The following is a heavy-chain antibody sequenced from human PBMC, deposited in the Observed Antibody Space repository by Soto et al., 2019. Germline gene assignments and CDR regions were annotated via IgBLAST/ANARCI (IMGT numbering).Heavy chain of an antibody. J-gene: IGHJ6*01. Sequence: ASVKVSCKASGYTFTSYGISWVRQAPGQGLERMGWISAYNGNTNYAQKLQGRVTMTTDTSTSTAYMELRSLRSDDTAVYYSAREGGVVRGLDYYAGRDVWGQGTTVTVPS. V-gene: IGHV1-18*01. CDR1: GYTFTSYG. CDR3: AREGGVVRGLDYYAGRDV. D-gene: IGHD3-10*01. CDR2: ISAYNGNT.